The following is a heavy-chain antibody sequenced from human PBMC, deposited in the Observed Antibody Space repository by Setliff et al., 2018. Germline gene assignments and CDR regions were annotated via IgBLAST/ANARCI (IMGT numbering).Heavy chain of an antibody. CDR3: ARLPPLHTPMALTFDY. Sequence: SETLSLTCTVSGASLSSGTYYWGWIRQSAGKGLECIGRIYTDGSTKYNPSLKSRVTISVDTSKNQFSLELRSVTAADTAVYYCARLPPLHTPMALTFDYWGQGILVTVS. V-gene: IGHV4-61*02. D-gene: IGHD5-18*01. J-gene: IGHJ4*02. CDR1: GASLSSGTYY. CDR2: IYTDGST.